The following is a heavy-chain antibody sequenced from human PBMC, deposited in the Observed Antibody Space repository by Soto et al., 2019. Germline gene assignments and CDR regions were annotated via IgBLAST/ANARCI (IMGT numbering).Heavy chain of an antibody. Sequence: QVQLVESGGGVVQPGRSLRLSCAASGFTSSSYVMHWVRQAPGKGQEWVAVISYDGSNKHYADSVKGRFTISRDNSRNTLDLQMNSLRGEDTAVYYCARGDPYYGMDVWGQGTTVTVSS. CDR2: ISYDGSNK. CDR3: ARGDPYYGMDV. V-gene: IGHV3-30*04. J-gene: IGHJ6*02. CDR1: GFTSSSYV.